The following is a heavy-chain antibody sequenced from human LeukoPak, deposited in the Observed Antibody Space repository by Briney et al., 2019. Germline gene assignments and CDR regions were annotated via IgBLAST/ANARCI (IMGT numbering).Heavy chain of an antibody. D-gene: IGHD6-19*01. CDR1: GLTSSNAW. V-gene: IGHV3-15*01. CDR3: STGEWLVLDY. Sequence: GGSLRLSCAVSGLTSSNAWMSWVRQAPGKGLEWVGRIKTKTDGGTTDYAAPVKGRFTISREDSKNTVYLQMNSLKTEDTAVYYCSTGEWLVLDYWGQGTLVTVSS. J-gene: IGHJ4*02. CDR2: IKTKTDGGTT.